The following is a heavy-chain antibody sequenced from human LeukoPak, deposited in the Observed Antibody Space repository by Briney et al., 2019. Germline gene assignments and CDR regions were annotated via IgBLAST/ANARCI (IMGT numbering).Heavy chain of an antibody. CDR3: SLMDRPGV. V-gene: IGHV3-73*01. CDR1: GFTFSGSA. Sequence: PGGSLRLSCAASGFTFSGSAMHWVRQASGKGLEWVGRIRSKANSYATAYAASVKGRFTISRDDSKNTAYLQMNSLKTEDTAVYYCSLMDRPGVWGKGTTVTVSS. CDR2: IRSKANSYAT. J-gene: IGHJ6*04. D-gene: IGHD2-2*03.